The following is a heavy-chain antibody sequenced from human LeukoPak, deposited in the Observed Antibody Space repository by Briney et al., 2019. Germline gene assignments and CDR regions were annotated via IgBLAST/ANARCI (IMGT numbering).Heavy chain of an antibody. J-gene: IGHJ4*02. CDR1: GFTFSSYW. Sequence: GGSLRLSCAASGFTFSSYWMHWVRQAPGKGLVWVSRINSDGSSTSYADSVKGRFTISRDNAKNTLYLQMNSLRAEDTAAYYCAKGLRGYRNFDYWGQGSLVTVSS. V-gene: IGHV3-74*01. CDR3: AKGLRGYRNFDY. CDR2: INSDGSST. D-gene: IGHD5-12*01.